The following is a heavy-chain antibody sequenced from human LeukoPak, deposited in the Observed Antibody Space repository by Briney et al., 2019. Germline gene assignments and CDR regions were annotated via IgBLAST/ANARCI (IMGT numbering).Heavy chain of an antibody. CDR1: GGTFSSYA. D-gene: IGHD6-6*01. CDR2: IIPIFGTA. J-gene: IGHJ4*02. V-gene: IGHV1-69*13. CDR3: TRASSIAARLRFDY. Sequence: SVKVSCKASGGTFSSYAISWVRQAPGQGLEWMGGIIPIFGTANYAQKFQGRVTITADESTSTAYMELSRLRSDDTAVYYCTRASSIAARLRFDYWGQGTLVTVSS.